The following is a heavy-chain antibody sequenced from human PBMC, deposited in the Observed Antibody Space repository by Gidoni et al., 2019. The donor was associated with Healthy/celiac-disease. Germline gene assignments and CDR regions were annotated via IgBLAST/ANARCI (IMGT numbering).Heavy chain of an antibody. V-gene: IGHV1-69*06. J-gene: IGHJ6*02. CDR2: IIPIFGTA. D-gene: IGHD6-19*01. CDR1: GGTFSSYA. CDR3: AREVGGAVAGSHYYYGMDV. Sequence: QVQLVQSGAEVKQPGSSVKVSCKASGGTFSSYAISWVRQAPGQGLEWMGGIIPIFGTANYAQKFQGRVMITADKSTGTAYMELSSLRSEDTAVYYCAREVGGAVAGSHYYYGMDVWGQGTTVTVSS.